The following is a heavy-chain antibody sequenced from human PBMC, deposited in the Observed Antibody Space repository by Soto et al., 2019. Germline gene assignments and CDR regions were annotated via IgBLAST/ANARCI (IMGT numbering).Heavy chain of an antibody. CDR1: GFTFSSYS. CDR2: ISSSSSTI. Sequence: EVQLVESGGGLVQPGGSLRLSCAASGFTFSSYSMNWVRQAPGKGLEWVSYISSSSSTIYYSDSVKGRFTISGDNAKNSLYLQMNSLGAEDTAVYYCARHPERIAEIGWFDPWGQGTLVTVSS. CDR3: ARHPERIAEIGWFDP. D-gene: IGHD6-13*01. V-gene: IGHV3-48*01. J-gene: IGHJ5*02.